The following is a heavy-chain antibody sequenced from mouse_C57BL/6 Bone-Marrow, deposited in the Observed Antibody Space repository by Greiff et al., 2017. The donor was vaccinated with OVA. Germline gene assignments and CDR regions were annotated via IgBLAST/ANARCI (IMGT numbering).Heavy chain of an antibody. CDR3: ARGGWDY. V-gene: IGHV5-4*03. Sequence: EVKLVESGGGLVKPGGSLKLSCAASGFTFSSYAMSWVRQTPEKRLEWVATISDGGSYTYYPDNVKGRFTISRDNAKNNLYLQMSHLKSEDTAMYCCARGGWDYWGQGTTLTVSS. CDR2: ISDGGSYT. CDR1: GFTFSSYA. J-gene: IGHJ2*01. D-gene: IGHD3-3*01.